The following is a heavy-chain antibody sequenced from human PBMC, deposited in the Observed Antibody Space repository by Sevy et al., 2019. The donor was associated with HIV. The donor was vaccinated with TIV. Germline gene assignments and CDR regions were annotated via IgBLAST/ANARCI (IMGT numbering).Heavy chain of an antibody. CDR2: ISSTSSYI. CDR3: AREAIAARRRSYYYYGLDV. Sequence: GGSLRLSCAASGFTFSSYSMNWVRQAPGKGLEWVSSISSTSSYIWYADSVKGRFTISRDNARNSLYLQMHSLRAEDTAVYYCAREAIAARRRSYYYYGLDVWGQGTTVTVSS. J-gene: IGHJ6*02. CDR1: GFTFSSYS. V-gene: IGHV3-21*01. D-gene: IGHD6-6*01.